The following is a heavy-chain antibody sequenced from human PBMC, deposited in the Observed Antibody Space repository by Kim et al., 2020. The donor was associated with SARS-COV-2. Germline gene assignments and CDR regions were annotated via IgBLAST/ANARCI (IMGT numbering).Heavy chain of an antibody. CDR3: AKDIAAAGTVYYYGMDV. Sequence: GGSLRLSCAASGFTFDDYAMHWVRQAPGKGLVWVSGISWNSGSIGYADSVKGRFTISRDNAKNSLYLQMNSLRAEDTALYYCAKDIAAAGTVYYYGMDVWGQGTTVAVSS. J-gene: IGHJ6*02. CDR2: ISWNSGSI. V-gene: IGHV3-9*01. CDR1: GFTFDDYA. D-gene: IGHD6-13*01.